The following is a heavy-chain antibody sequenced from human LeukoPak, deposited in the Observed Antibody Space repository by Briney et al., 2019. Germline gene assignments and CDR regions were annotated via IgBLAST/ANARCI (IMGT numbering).Heavy chain of an antibody. D-gene: IGHD4-17*01. V-gene: IGHV3-23*01. J-gene: IGHJ4*02. Sequence: GSLRLSCAASGFTFSSYAMSWVRQAPGKGLEWVSAISGSGDSTYYADSVKGRFTISRDNSKNTLFLQMNSLRAEDTAVYYCAKGHHDYGDYYDYWGQGTLVTVSS. CDR1: GFTFSSYA. CDR2: ISGSGDST. CDR3: AKGHHDYGDYYDY.